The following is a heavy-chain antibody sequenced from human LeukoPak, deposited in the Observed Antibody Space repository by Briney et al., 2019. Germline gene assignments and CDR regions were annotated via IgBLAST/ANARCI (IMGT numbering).Heavy chain of an antibody. CDR1: GFTFSSYS. Sequence: GGSLRLSCAASGFTFSSYSMNWVRQAPGKGLEWVSYISSSSSTIYYADSVKGRFTISRDNAKNSLYLQMNSLRDEDTAVYYCARDLESDYYDSSGYYGVEAYYFDYWGQGTLVTVSS. CDR3: ARDLESDYYDSSGYYGVEAYYFDY. V-gene: IGHV3-48*02. J-gene: IGHJ4*02. D-gene: IGHD3-22*01. CDR2: ISSSSSTI.